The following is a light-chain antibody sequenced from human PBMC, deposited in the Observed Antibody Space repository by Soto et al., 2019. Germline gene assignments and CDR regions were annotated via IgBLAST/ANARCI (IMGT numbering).Light chain of an antibody. CDR2: DAS. CDR1: QSISSW. CDR3: QQSRT. V-gene: IGKV1-5*01. J-gene: IGKJ1*01. Sequence: DIQMTQSPSTVSASVGDRVTITCRASQSISSWLAWYQQKPGKAPKLLIYDASSLESGVPSRFSGSGSGTEFTLTISSLQPDDFATYYCQQSRTFGQGTKVDMK.